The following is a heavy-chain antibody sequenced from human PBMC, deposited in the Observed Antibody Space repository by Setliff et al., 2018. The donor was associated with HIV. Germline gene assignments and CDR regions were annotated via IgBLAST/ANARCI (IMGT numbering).Heavy chain of an antibody. CDR1: GFTFSSYW. V-gene: IGHV3-7*03. CDR3: ATPRGLYSSSG. D-gene: IGHD6-13*01. Sequence: PGGSLRLSCAASGFTFSSYWMTWVRQAPGKGLEWVANIKQDGSEKYYMDSVKGRFTISRDNAKNSLYLQMNSLRAEDTAVYYCATPRGLYSSSGWGQGTLVTVSS. CDR2: IKQDGSEK. J-gene: IGHJ4*02.